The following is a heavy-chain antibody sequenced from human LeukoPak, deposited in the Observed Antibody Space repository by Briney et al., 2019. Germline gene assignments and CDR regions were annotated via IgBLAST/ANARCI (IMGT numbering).Heavy chain of an antibody. J-gene: IGHJ4*02. Sequence: SETLSLTCTVSGGSISSYYWSWIRQPPGKGLEWIGYIYYSGSTNYNPSLKSRVTISVDTSKNQFSLKLSSVTAADTAVYYCARSGYCSSTSCYLGYFDYWGQGTLVTVSS. CDR3: ARSGYCSSTSCYLGYFDY. CDR2: IYYSGST. D-gene: IGHD2-2*01. CDR1: GGSISSYY. V-gene: IGHV4-59*01.